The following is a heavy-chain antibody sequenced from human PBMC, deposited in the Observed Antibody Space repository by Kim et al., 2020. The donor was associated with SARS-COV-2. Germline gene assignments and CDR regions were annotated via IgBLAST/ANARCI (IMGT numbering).Heavy chain of an antibody. J-gene: IGHJ6*02. CDR1: GFTFSSYA. CDR2: ISGSGGST. CDR3: AKDAHPLSLYCTNGVCYPYYYYGMDV. Sequence: GGSLRLSCAASGFTFSSYAMSWVRQAPGKGLEWVSAISGSGGSTYYADSVKGRFTISRDNSKNTLYLQMNSLRAEDTAVYYCAKDAHPLSLYCTNGVCYPYYYYGMDVWGQGTTVTVSS. V-gene: IGHV3-23*01. D-gene: IGHD2-8*01.